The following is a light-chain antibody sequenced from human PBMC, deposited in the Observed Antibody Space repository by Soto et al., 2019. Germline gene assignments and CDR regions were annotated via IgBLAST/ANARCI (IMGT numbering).Light chain of an antibody. J-gene: IGKJ5*01. V-gene: IGKV3-11*01. Sequence: EIVLTQSPATLSLSPGERATLSCRASQYITIYLAWYQQKPGQAPRLLIYDASNRATGIPARFSGSGSGTDFTLTISSLEPEDFAVYYCQQRKNWPPITFGQGTRLEIK. CDR2: DAS. CDR3: QQRKNWPPIT. CDR1: QYITIY.